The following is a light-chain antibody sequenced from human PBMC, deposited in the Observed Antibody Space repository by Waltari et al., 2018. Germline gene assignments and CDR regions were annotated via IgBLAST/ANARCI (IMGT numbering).Light chain of an antibody. V-gene: IGKV1-5*03. CDR3: QQYNSYSEYT. CDR2: KAS. CDR1: RRISQW. Sequence: DIQMTQSPSTLSASVGDTVTIPCRASRRISQWLAWFQQKPGKAPKLLIYKASTLESGVPSRFSGSGSGSEFNITISSLQPDDLATYYCQQYNSYSEYTFGQGTKLEMK. J-gene: IGKJ2*01.